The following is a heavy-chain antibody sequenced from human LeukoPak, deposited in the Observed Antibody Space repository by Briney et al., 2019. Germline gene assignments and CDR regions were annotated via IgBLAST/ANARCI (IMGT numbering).Heavy chain of an antibody. D-gene: IGHD5-18*01. CDR2: IYYSGRT. V-gene: IGHV4-61*10. CDR1: GGSISSGSYY. Sequence: SETLSLTCTVSGGSISSGSYYWSWLRQPAGTGLEWIGYIYYSGRTNYNPSLKSRVTISVDTSKNQFSLKLTSVTAADTAVYYCARTTEGGYTYGYFYYYYMDVWGKGTTVTISS. J-gene: IGHJ6*03. CDR3: ARTTEGGYTYGYFYYYYMDV.